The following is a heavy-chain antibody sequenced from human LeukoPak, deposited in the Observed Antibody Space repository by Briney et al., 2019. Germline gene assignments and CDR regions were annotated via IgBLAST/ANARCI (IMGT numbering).Heavy chain of an antibody. CDR2: ISAYNGNT. CDR3: AKDEKGYYHDTSGYPDAFDI. V-gene: IGHV1-18*01. Sequence: ASVKVSCKASGYTFTSYGISWVRQAPGQGLEWMGWISAYNGNTNYAQKLQGRVTVTRDTSTSTAYMELGSLRSEDTAVYYCAKDEKGYYHDTSGYPDAFDIWGQGTMVTVSS. D-gene: IGHD3-22*01. J-gene: IGHJ3*02. CDR1: GYTFTSYG.